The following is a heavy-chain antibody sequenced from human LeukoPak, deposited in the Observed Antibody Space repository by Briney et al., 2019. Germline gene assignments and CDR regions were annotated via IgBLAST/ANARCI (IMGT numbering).Heavy chain of an antibody. CDR2: ISYDGSNK. CDR1: GFTFSSYG. Sequence: GGSLRLSCAASGFTFSSYGMHWVRQAPGKGLEWVAVISYDGSNKYYADSVKGRFTISRDNSKNTLYLQMNSLRAEDTAVYYCAGGYSHGLHYWGQGTLVTVSS. D-gene: IGHD5-18*01. V-gene: IGHV3-30*03. J-gene: IGHJ4*02. CDR3: AGGYSHGLHY.